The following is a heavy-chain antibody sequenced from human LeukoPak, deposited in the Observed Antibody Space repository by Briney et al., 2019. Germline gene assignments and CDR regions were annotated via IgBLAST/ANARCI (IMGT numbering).Heavy chain of an antibody. CDR3: ARVAGLTYYYYYMDV. V-gene: IGHV4-39*07. D-gene: IGHD6-13*01. CDR1: GGSISSSSYY. J-gene: IGHJ6*03. CDR2: IYYSGST. Sequence: SETLSLTCTVSGGSISSSSYYWGWIRQPPGKGLEWIGSIYYSGSTYYNPSLKSRVTISVDTSKNQFSLKLSSVTAADTAVYYCARVAGLTYYYYYMDVWGKGTTVTVSS.